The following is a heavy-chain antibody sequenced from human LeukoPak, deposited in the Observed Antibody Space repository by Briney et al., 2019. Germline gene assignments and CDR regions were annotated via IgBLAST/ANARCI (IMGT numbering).Heavy chain of an antibody. CDR1: GGSISSYY. J-gene: IGHJ4*02. Sequence: SETLSVTCTVSGGSISSYYWSWIRQPAGKGLEWIGRIYTSGSTNYNPSLKSRVTMSVDTSKNQFSLKLSSVTAADTAVYYCARESYRGSYYSPYDYWGQGTLVTVSS. V-gene: IGHV4-4*07. D-gene: IGHD1-26*01. CDR2: IYTSGST. CDR3: ARESYRGSYYSPYDY.